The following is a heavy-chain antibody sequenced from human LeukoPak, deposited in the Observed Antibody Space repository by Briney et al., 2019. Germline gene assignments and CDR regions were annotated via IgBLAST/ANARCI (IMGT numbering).Heavy chain of an antibody. D-gene: IGHD6-13*01. CDR3: ARGPSSSWYAFDI. CDR2: IYYSGST. J-gene: IGHJ3*02. CDR1: GGSISSGGYY. Sequence: SETLSLTCTVSGGSISSGGYYWGWIRQPPGKGLEWIGSIYYSGSTYYNPSLKSRVTISVDTSKSQFSPKLSSVTAADTAVYYCARGPSSSWYAFDIWGQGTMVTVSS. V-gene: IGHV4-39*07.